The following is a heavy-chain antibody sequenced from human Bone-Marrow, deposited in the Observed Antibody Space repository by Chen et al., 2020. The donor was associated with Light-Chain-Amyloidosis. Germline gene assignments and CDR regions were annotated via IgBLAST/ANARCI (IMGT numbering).Heavy chain of an antibody. V-gene: IGHV3-7*03. CDR2: INENGREQ. Sequence: EVQRVESGGGLVQRGGSLRLTCAASGFAFSGSWMSWVRQAPGKGLEWVADINENGREQNYVDSGKGRFTISRDNARNSLHLQLNSLRADDTAVYYCARGSTLIRGWGQGTLVTVSS. D-gene: IGHD3-16*01. CDR1: GFAFSGSW. CDR3: ARGSTLIRG. J-gene: IGHJ4*02.